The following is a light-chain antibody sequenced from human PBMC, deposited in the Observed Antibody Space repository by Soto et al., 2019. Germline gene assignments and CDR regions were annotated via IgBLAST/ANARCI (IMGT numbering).Light chain of an antibody. V-gene: IGKV3-11*01. CDR1: QSVPRS. CDR2: DAS. CDR3: QQRNKWRT. J-gene: IGKJ1*01. Sequence: EIVLAQSPATLSLSPGERATLSCRASQSVPRSLACYQQSPGQAARLLIYDASNKATGIPARFSGSGSGTDFTLTISSLEPEDFAVYYCQQRNKWRTFGQGTKVDIK.